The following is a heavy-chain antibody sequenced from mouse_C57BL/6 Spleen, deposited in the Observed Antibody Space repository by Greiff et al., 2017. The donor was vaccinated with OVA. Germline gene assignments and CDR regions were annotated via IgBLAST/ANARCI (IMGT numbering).Heavy chain of an antibody. CDR2: IRLKSDNYAT. J-gene: IGHJ1*03. CDR1: GFTFSNYW. V-gene: IGHV6-3*01. CDR3: TATVDSCFDV. D-gene: IGHD1-1*01. Sequence: EVKLVESGGGLVQPGGSMKLSCVASGFTFSNYWMNWVRQSPEKGLEWVAQIRLKSDNYATHYAESVKGRFTISRDDSKSSVYLQMNNLRAEDTGIYYCTATVDSCFDVWGTGTTVTVSS.